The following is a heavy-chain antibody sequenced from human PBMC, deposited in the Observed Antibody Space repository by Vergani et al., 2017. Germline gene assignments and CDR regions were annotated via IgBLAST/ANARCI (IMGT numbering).Heavy chain of an antibody. CDR3: ARGGVFGVVTPPDY. CDR1: GYTFTRYA. D-gene: IGHD3-3*01. CDR2: INDGNGDT. V-gene: IGHV1-3*01. Sequence: QVQLVQSGAEVKKLGASVKVSCKASGYTFTRYAMHWVRQAPGQRLEWMGWINDGNGDTKYSQKFQGRVTITRDISASTAYMELSSLRSEDTAVYYCARGGVFGVVTPPDYWGQGTLVTVSS. J-gene: IGHJ4*02.